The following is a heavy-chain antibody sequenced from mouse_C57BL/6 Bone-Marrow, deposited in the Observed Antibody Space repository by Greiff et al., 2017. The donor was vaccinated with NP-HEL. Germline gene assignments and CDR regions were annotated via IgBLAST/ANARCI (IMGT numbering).Heavy chain of an antibody. CDR1: GFTFSSYA. J-gene: IGHJ3*01. V-gene: IGHV5-9-1*02. CDR2: ISSGGDYI. Sequence: EVKLVESGEGLVKPGGSLKFSCAASGFTFSSYAMSWVRQTPGKRLEWVAYISSGGDYIYCADTVKGRFTISRDNARNTLYLQMSSLKSEDTAMYYCTRGGNYAWFAYWGQGTLVTVAA. D-gene: IGHD2-1*01. CDR3: TRGGNYAWFAY.